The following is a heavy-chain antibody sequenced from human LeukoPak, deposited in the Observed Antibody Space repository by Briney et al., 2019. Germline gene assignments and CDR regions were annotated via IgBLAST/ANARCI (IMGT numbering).Heavy chain of an antibody. Sequence: ASVKVSCKASGGTFSSYAISWVRQAPGQGLDWMGGIIPIFGTANYAQKFQGRVTITADESTSTAYMELSSLRSEDTAVYYCARDVGIWFGELFSFDYWGQGTLVTVSS. CDR3: ARDVGIWFGELFSFDY. J-gene: IGHJ4*02. CDR1: GGTFSSYA. CDR2: IIPIFGTA. D-gene: IGHD3-10*01. V-gene: IGHV1-69*13.